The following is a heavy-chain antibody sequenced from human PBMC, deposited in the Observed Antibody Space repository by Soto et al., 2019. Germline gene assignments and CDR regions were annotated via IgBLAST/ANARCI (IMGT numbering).Heavy chain of an antibody. CDR1: GGSISSSSYY. J-gene: IGHJ5*02. CDR2: IYYSGST. D-gene: IGHD3-22*01. Sequence: ETLSLTCTVSGGSISSSSYYWGWIRQPPGQGLEWIGSIYYSGSTYYNPSLKGRVTVSVDTSRNQFSLKRSAGTGADPAVYYCAGHYFDSRGYLTYSDPWGQGTLVTVSS. CDR3: AGHYFDSRGYLTYSDP. V-gene: IGHV4-39*01.